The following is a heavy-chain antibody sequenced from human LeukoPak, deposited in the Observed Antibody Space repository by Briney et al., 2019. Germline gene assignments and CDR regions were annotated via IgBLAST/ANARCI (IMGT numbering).Heavy chain of an antibody. V-gene: IGHV3-30*18. CDR2: ISYDGSNK. CDR1: GFTFSGYG. CDR3: AKARTYSGSSYFDY. D-gene: IGHD1-26*01. Sequence: GGSLRLSCAASGFTFSGYGMHWVRQAPGKGLEWVAVISYDGSNKYYADSVKGRFTISRDNSKNTLHLQMNSLRAEDTAVYYCAKARTYSGSSYFDYWGQGTLVTVSS. J-gene: IGHJ4*02.